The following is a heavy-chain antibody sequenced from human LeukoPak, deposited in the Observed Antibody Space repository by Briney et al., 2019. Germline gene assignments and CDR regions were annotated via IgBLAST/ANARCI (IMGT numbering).Heavy chain of an antibody. V-gene: IGHV1-2*02. CDR3: ARDRVLSDNAFDI. Sequence: GASVKVSCKASGYTFTGYYMHWVRQAPGQGLEWMGWINPNSGGTNYAQKFQGRVTMTRDTSISTAYMELSRLRSDDTAVYYCARDRVLSDNAFDIWGQGTMVTVSS. D-gene: IGHD2/OR15-2a*01. CDR1: GYTFTGYY. J-gene: IGHJ3*02. CDR2: INPNSGGT.